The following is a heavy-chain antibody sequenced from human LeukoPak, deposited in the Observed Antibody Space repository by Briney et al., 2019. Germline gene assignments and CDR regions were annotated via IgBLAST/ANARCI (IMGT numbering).Heavy chain of an antibody. CDR1: GGSISSYY. V-gene: IGHV4-59*01. D-gene: IGHD3-10*01. J-gene: IGHJ4*02. CDR2: IYYSGST. CDR3: ARDQGDMVRGVIRARYYFDY. Sequence: PSETLSLTCTVSGGSISSYYWSWIRQPPGKGLEWIGYIYYSGSTNYNPSLKSRVTISVDTSKNQFSLKLSSVTAADTAVYYCARDQGDMVRGVIRARYYFDYWGQGTLVTVSS.